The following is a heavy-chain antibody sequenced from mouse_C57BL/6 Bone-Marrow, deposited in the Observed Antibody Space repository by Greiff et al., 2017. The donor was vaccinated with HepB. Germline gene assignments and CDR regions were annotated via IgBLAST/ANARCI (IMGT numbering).Heavy chain of an antibody. V-gene: IGHV1-64*01. CDR3: AKGGHLRLRFAY. J-gene: IGHJ3*01. CDR1: GYTFTSYW. Sequence: QVQLQQPGAELVKPGASVKLSCKASGYTFTSYWMHWVKQRPGQGLEWIGMIHPNSGSTNYNEKFKSKATLTVDKSSSTAYMQLSSLTSEDSAVYYCAKGGHLRLRFAYWGQGTLVTVSA. D-gene: IGHD3-2*02. CDR2: IHPNSGST.